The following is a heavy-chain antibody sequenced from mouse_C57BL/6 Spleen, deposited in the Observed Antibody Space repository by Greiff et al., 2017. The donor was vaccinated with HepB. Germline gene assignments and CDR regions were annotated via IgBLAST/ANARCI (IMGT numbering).Heavy chain of an antibody. CDR1: GYSITSGYY. J-gene: IGHJ2*01. Sequence: VQLQQSGPGLVKPSQSLSLTCSVTGYSITSGYYWNWIRQFPGNKLEWMGYISYDGSNNYNPSLKNRISITRDTSKNQFFLKLNSVTTEDTATYYCASLYDGYYPFDYWGQGTTLTVSS. CDR3: ASLYDGYYPFDY. D-gene: IGHD2-3*01. CDR2: ISYDGSN. V-gene: IGHV3-6*01.